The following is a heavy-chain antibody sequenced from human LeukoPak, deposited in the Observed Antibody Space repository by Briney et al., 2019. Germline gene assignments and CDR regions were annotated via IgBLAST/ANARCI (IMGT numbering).Heavy chain of an antibody. CDR1: GFTFSGYS. D-gene: IGHD5-12*01. V-gene: IGHV3-48*01. CDR3: ARESAYAFDY. Sequence: AGGSLRLSRAASGFTFSGYSMTWVRQAPGKGLEWVSYISSTSSIILYGDSVKGRFIISRDNDKKSLYLQMNSLGAEDTAVYYCARESAYAFDYWGQGILVTVSS. J-gene: IGHJ4*02. CDR2: ISSTSSII.